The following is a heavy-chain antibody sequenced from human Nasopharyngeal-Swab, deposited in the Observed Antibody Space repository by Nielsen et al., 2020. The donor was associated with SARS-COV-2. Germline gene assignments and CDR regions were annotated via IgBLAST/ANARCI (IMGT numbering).Heavy chain of an antibody. CDR1: GFTFSSYS. D-gene: IGHD6-13*01. Sequence: LSLTCAASGFTFSSYSMNWVRQAPGKGLEWVSSISSSSSYIYYADSVKGRFTISRDNAKNSLYLQMNSLRAEDMDVYFCARDPTYSSSWTYYFDYWGQGTLVTVSS. V-gene: IGHV3-21*01. CDR2: ISSSSSYI. J-gene: IGHJ4*02. CDR3: ARDPTYSSSWTYYFDY.